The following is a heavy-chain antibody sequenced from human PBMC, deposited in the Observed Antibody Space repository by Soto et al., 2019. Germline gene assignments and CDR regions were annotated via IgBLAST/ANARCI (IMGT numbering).Heavy chain of an antibody. J-gene: IGHJ4*02. CDR1: GGTFSSYA. D-gene: IGHD3-22*01. CDR3: ARDYYDSSGYILHDY. Sequence: SVKVSCKASGGTFSSYAISWVRQAPGQGLEWMGGIIPIFGTANYAQKFQGRVTITADESTSTAYMELSSLRSEDTAVYYCARDYYDSSGYILHDYWGQGTLVTVSS. CDR2: IIPIFGTA. V-gene: IGHV1-69*13.